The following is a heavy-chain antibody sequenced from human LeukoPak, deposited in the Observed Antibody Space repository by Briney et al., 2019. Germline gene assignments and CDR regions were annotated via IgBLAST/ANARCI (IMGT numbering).Heavy chain of an antibody. Sequence: SETLSLTCTVSGGSISSSSYYWGWIRPPPGKGLEWIGSIYYSGSTYYNPSLKSRVTISVDTSKNQFSLKLSSVTAADTAVYYCARGSSDAFDIWGQGTMVTVSS. CDR2: IYYSGST. CDR3: ARGSSDAFDI. CDR1: GGSISSSSYY. V-gene: IGHV4-39*07. J-gene: IGHJ3*02.